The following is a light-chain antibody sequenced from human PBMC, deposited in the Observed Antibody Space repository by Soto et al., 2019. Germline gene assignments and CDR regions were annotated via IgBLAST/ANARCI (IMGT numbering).Light chain of an antibody. CDR2: DDR. J-gene: IGLJ1*01. CDR1: NIRSKS. Sequence: ELTQPPSVSVAPGQTARITCGGHNIRSKSVNWHKQKPGQAPVLSVYDDRDRPAGIPERFSGSYAGNTATLTISRVEAGYEDEYYCLVLDSSSDVFSFVTGTNV. V-gene: IGLV3-21*02. CDR3: LVLDSSSDVFS.